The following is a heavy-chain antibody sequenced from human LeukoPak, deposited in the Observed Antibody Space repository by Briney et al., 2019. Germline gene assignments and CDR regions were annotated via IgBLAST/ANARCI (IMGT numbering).Heavy chain of an antibody. V-gene: IGHV4-39*07. CDR2: IYHSGST. CDR1: GGSISSSSYY. Sequence: KASETLSLTCTVSGGSISSSSYYWGWIRQPPGKGLEWIGSIYHSGSTYYNPSLKSRVTISVNTSKNQFSLKLSSVTAADTAVYYCARGYCSSTSCYVEGYMDVWGKGTTVTVSS. CDR3: ARGYCSSTSCYVEGYMDV. J-gene: IGHJ6*03. D-gene: IGHD2-2*01.